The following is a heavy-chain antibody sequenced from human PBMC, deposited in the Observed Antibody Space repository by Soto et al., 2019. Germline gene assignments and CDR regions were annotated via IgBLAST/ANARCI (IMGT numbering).Heavy chain of an antibody. CDR1: GGSISSGGYY. CDR2: IYYSGST. CDR3: ARDQGATVTTGYYYYYMDV. J-gene: IGHJ6*03. V-gene: IGHV4-31*02. D-gene: IGHD4-17*01. Sequence: QVQLQESXPXLXXPXQXLSLTXTVSGGSISSGGYYWSWIRQHPGKGLEWIGYIYYSGSTYYNPSLKSRVTISVDTSKNQFSLKLSSVTAADTAVYYCARDQGATVTTGYYYYYMDVWGKGTTVTVSS.